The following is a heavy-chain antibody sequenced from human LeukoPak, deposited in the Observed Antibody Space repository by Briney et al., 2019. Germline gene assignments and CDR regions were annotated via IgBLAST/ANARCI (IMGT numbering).Heavy chain of an antibody. CDR2: YNPNSGDT. D-gene: IGHD6-25*01. J-gene: IGHJ4*02. V-gene: IGHV1-2*02. CDR3: ARGGPRGNGFDY. CDR1: GYMFTGQF. Sequence: ASVKVSCKASGYMFTGQFILWVRQAPGQGLEWMGVYNPNSGDTTFSQRFQDRVTMTRDTSINTAFMELSRLTSDDTAVYYCARGGPRGNGFDYWGQGTLVSVSS.